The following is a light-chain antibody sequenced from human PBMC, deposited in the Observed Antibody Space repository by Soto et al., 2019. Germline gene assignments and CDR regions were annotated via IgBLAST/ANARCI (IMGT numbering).Light chain of an antibody. CDR2: DAS. V-gene: IGKV1-5*01. J-gene: IGKJ1*01. Sequence: DIQMTQSPSTLSASIGDRVTITCRASQNINNWIAWYQQKPGKAPKFLIYDASTLASGVPSRFSGSGFGTEFSLTISSLQPDDFGSYYCQHMRTFGQGTKVDIK. CDR3: QHMRT. CDR1: QNINNW.